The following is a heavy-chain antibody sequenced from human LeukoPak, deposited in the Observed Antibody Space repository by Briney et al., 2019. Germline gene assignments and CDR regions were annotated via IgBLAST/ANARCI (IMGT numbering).Heavy chain of an antibody. J-gene: IGHJ4*02. Sequence: GASVKVSCKASGYTFTSYYMHWVRQAPGQGLEWMGIINPSGGSTSYAQKFQGRVTMTRDTSTSTVYMELSSLRSEDTVVYYCARDRYYYDSSGYYYVDYWGQGTLVTVSS. V-gene: IGHV1-46*01. D-gene: IGHD3-22*01. CDR1: GYTFTSYY. CDR2: INPSGGST. CDR3: ARDRYYYDSSGYYYVDY.